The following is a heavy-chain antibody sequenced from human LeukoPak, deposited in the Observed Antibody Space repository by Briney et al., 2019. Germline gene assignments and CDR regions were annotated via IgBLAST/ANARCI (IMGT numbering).Heavy chain of an antibody. Sequence: PSETLSLTCAVYGGSFSGYYWSWIRQPPGKGLEWIGEINHSGSTNYNPSLKSRVTISVDTSKNQFSLKLRSVTDAAKGAYYCARSPVPGPELHHWGQGHLLPVSS. CDR3: ARSPVPGPELHH. V-gene: IGHV4-34*01. D-gene: IGHD6-19*01. CDR1: GGSFSGYY. J-gene: IGHJ1*01. CDR2: INHSGST.